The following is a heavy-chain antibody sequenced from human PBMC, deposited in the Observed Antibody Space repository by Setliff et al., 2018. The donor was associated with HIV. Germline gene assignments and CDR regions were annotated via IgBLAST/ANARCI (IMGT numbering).Heavy chain of an antibody. CDR2: TYLGAT. CDR3: ATGGGQSFDY. CDR1: GYTFTSYG. J-gene: IGHJ4*02. V-gene: IGHV1-18*04. D-gene: IGHD1-26*01. Sequence: ASVKVSCKTSGYTFTSYGMNWIRQAPGQGLEWMGWTYLGATNYAQRFRDRFTVTTDTSTSTAYMELRGLSPDDTALYFCATGGGQSFDYWGQGTLVTVFS.